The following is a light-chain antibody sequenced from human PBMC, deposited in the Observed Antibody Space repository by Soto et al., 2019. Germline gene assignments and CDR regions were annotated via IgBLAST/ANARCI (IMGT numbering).Light chain of an antibody. V-gene: IGKV3-20*01. Sequence: EIVLTQSPCSLSLSPGERATLSCRASQSVSSNHLAWYQQKPGQAPRLLIYGASRRATGIPDRFSGSGSGTDFTLTISRLEPEDFGVYYCHQHNDWWTFGQGTKVDIK. CDR2: GAS. CDR3: HQHNDWWT. J-gene: IGKJ1*01. CDR1: QSVSSNH.